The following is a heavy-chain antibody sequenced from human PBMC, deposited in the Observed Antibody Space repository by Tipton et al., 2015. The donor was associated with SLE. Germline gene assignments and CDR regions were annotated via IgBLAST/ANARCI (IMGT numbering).Heavy chain of an antibody. CDR1: GGSINNYY. V-gene: IGHV4-59*01. D-gene: IGHD6-13*01. Sequence: TLSLTCTVSGGSINNYYWSWIRQPPGKGLEWIGYIYFDGSTNYNPSLKSRVTMSLDTSKNQFSLKLNSVTAADTAVYYCARGPYGAAASYDYWGQGTLVTVSS. CDR3: ARGPYGAAASYDY. J-gene: IGHJ4*02. CDR2: IYFDGST.